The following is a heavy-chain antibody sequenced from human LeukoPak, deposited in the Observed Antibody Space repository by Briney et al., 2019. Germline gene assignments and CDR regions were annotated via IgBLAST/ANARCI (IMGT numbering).Heavy chain of an antibody. V-gene: IGHV3-23*01. Sequence: GGSLRLSCAASGFTFSSYAMSWVRQAPGKGLEWVSAISGSGGSTYYADSVKGRFIISRDNSKNTLYLQMNSLRAEDTAVYYCAKDLSGPGIAAAFDAFDIWGQGTMVTVSS. J-gene: IGHJ3*02. CDR2: ISGSGGST. CDR1: GFTFSSYA. CDR3: AKDLSGPGIAAAFDAFDI. D-gene: IGHD6-13*01.